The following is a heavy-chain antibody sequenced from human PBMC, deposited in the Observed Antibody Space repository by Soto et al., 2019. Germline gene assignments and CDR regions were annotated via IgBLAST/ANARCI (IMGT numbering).Heavy chain of an antibody. CDR3: ARGPPGAVVAAPPRDCRFDP. D-gene: IGHD2-15*01. V-gene: IGHV1-18*01. CDR1: GYTFTSYG. Sequence: GASVKVSCKASGYTFTSYGISWVRQAPGQGLEWMGWISAYNGNTNYAQKLQGRVTMTTDTSTSTAYMELRSLRSDDTAVYYCARGPPGAVVAAPPRDCRFDPWGQGTLVTVSS. CDR2: ISAYNGNT. J-gene: IGHJ5*02.